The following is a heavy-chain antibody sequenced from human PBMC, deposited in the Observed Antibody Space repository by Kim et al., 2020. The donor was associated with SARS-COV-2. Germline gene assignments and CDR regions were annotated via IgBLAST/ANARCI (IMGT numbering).Heavy chain of an antibody. CDR2: IYYSGST. Sequence: SETLSLTCTVSGGSISSYYWSWIRQPPGKGLEWIGYIYYSGSTNYNPSLKSRVTISVDTSKNQFSLKLSSVTAADTAVYYCAREGSWLDYWGQGTLVTVSS. J-gene: IGHJ4*02. V-gene: IGHV4-59*01. CDR1: GGSISSYY. CDR3: AREGSWLDY.